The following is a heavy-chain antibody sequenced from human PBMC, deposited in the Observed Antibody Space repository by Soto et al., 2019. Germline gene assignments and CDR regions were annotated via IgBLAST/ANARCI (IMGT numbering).Heavy chain of an antibody. CDR2: ISGSGVNT. D-gene: IGHD2-2*01. CDR3: AKQISSWLYLES. J-gene: IGHJ4*02. Sequence: EVQLSESGGDLAQPGGSLRLSCAVSAFTFSNYGMSWVRQAPGKGLEWVATISGSGVNTYYADAVKGRFTVSRDNFNNTLFLQMNSLRAEDTAVYYCAKQISSWLYLESWGQGTLVTVAS. V-gene: IGHV3-23*01. CDR1: AFTFSNYG.